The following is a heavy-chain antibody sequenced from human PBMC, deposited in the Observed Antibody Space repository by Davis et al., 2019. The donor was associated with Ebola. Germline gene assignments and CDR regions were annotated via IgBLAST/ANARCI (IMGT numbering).Heavy chain of an antibody. V-gene: IGHV3-48*03. CDR1: GFTFSSYE. CDR2: ISSSGSTI. D-gene: IGHD3-22*01. Sequence: GESLKISCAASGFTFSSYEMNWVRQAPGKGLEWVSYISSSGSTIYYADSVKGRFTISRDNAKNSLYLQMNSLRAEDTAVYYCARAQEGYDSSGYYSYGMDVWGQGTTVTVSS. J-gene: IGHJ6*02. CDR3: ARAQEGYDSSGYYSYGMDV.